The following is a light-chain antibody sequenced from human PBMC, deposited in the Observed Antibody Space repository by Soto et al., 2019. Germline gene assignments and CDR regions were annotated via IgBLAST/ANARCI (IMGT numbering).Light chain of an antibody. CDR2: GAS. Sequence: EIELTQSPVTLSVSPGERATLSCRASQSVSSDLAWFLQKPGQAPRLLIYGASTRATGIPARFSGSGSGTEFTLTISSLQSEDFAIYYCQQYNNWPLTFGGGTKVEIK. V-gene: IGKV3-15*01. CDR3: QQYNNWPLT. J-gene: IGKJ4*01. CDR1: QSVSSD.